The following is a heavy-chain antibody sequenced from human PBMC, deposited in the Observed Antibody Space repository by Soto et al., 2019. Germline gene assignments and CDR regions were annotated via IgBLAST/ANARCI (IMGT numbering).Heavy chain of an antibody. CDR1: GGSISSSGFS. J-gene: IGHJ6*03. D-gene: IGHD6-19*01. V-gene: IGHV4-39*07. Sequence: SETLSLTCTVSGGSISSSGFSRGWVRQPPGKGLEWIGCAYYSGNTYYNPSLKSRVTISVDTSGNQFSLRLNSVTAADTAVYYCARGGLSYSSGWYVTDMDVWGKGTTVTVSS. CDR3: ARGGLSYSSGWYVTDMDV. CDR2: AYYSGNT.